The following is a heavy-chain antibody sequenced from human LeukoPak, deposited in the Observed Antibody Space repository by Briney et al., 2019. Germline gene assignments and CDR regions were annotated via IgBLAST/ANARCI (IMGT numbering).Heavy chain of an antibody. D-gene: IGHD5-18*01. CDR3: ARDAVDTAMVGYSDY. CDR2: IKQDGSER. CDR1: GFTFSSYW. Sequence: PGGSLRLSCVASGFTFSSYWMSWVRRAPGKGLEWAANIKQDGSERNYVDSVKGRFTISRDNAKNSLYLQMNSLGAEDTAVYYCARDAVDTAMVGYSDYWGQGTLVTVSS. J-gene: IGHJ4*02. V-gene: IGHV3-7*01.